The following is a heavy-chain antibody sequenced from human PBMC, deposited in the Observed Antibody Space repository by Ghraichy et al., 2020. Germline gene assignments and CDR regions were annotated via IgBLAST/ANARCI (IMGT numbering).Heavy chain of an antibody. CDR1: GYSFSSYW. CDR2: IYPGDSDT. CDR3: GRRGLSEWFDP. D-gene: IGHD2-15*01. Sequence: GESLNISCKGSGYSFSSYWIGWVRQMPGKGMEWMGIIYPGDSDTRYSPSFQGQVTISADKSISTAYLQWSSLKASDTAIYYCGRRGLSEWFDPWGQGTLVTVSS. V-gene: IGHV5-51*01. J-gene: IGHJ5*02.